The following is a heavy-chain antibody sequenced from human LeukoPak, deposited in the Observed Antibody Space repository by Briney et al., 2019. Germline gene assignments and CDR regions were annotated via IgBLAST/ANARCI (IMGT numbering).Heavy chain of an antibody. CDR1: GGSFSGYY. V-gene: IGHV4-34*01. J-gene: IGHJ5*02. CDR2: INHSGST. CDR3: ARGGWAQGYCSGGSCRNWFDP. D-gene: IGHD2-15*01. Sequence: SETLSLTCAVYGGSFSGYYWSWIRQPPGKGLEWIGEINHSGSTNYNPSLKSRVTISVDTSKNQFSLKLSSVTAADTAVYYCARGGWAQGYCSGGSCRNWFDPWGQGTLVTVSS.